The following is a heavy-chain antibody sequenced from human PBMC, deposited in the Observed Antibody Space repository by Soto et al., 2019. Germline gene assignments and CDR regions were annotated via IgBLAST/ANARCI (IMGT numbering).Heavy chain of an antibody. CDR2: INPNSGGT. D-gene: IGHD3-3*01. Sequence: QVQLVQSGAEVKKPGASVKVSCKASGYTFTGYYMHWVRQALGQGLEWMGWINPNSGGTNYAQKFQGRVTMTRDTSISTAYMELSRLRSDDTAVYYCARVTNPSTFWSGYNYYYYGMDVWGQGTTVTVSS. CDR3: ARVTNPSTFWSGYNYYYYGMDV. J-gene: IGHJ6*02. CDR1: GYTFTGYY. V-gene: IGHV1-2*02.